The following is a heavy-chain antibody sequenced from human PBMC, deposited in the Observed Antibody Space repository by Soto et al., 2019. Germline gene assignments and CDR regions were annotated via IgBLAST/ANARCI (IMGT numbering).Heavy chain of an antibody. D-gene: IGHD3-16*01. CDR2: VSYDERNI. CDR1: AFTFSTSD. CDR3: GKGVDKSLHDD. J-gene: IGHJ4*02. Sequence: PGGAWSLCCVASAFTFSTSDMHGVRQAPGQGLEWVAVVSYDERNIYYADSVKGRFSVSRDNSKNTLFLHMNSLRAEDTAVYFCGKGVDKSLHDDWGQGALVPVSS. V-gene: IGHV3-30*18.